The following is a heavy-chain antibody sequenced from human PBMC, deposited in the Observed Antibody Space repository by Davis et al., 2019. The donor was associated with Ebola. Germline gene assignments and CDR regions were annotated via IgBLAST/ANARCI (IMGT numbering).Heavy chain of an antibody. V-gene: IGHV3-30*02. D-gene: IGHD3-22*01. Sequence: GESLKISCAASGFIFSTYGFHWVRQAPGKGLEWVAFIRYDASSKFYADSVMGRFTVSRDNSKNTLYLQVNSLRAEDTAMYYCAKDYRSGFYPYWYFDLWGRGTLVTVSS. J-gene: IGHJ2*01. CDR2: IRYDASSK. CDR3: AKDYRSGFYPYWYFDL. CDR1: GFIFSTYG.